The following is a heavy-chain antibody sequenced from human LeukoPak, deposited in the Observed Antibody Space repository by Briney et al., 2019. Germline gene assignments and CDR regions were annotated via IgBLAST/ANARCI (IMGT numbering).Heavy chain of an antibody. CDR3: VTEVSGSFPT. J-gene: IGHJ4*02. CDR1: GFTFSDYA. V-gene: IGHV3-64*01. Sequence: GGSLRLSCAASGFTFSDYAMHWVRQAPGKELEYVSAISSNGGSIHYANSVKGRFTISRDDSDNTLYLQMNSLKSEDTAVYYCVTEVSGSFPTWGQGTLVTVSS. CDR2: ISSNGGSI. D-gene: IGHD1-26*01.